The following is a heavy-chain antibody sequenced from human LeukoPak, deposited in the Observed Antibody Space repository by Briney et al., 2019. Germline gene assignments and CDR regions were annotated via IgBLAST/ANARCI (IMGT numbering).Heavy chain of an antibody. J-gene: IGHJ3*02. Sequence: SETLSLTCTVSGYSISSGYYWGWIRQPPGEGLEWIGSIYHSGSTYYNPSLKSRVTISVDTSKNQFSLKLSSVTAADTAVYYCARALNLRFLEWLSQNDAFDIWGQGTMVTVSS. CDR3: ARALNLRFLEWLSQNDAFDI. D-gene: IGHD3-3*01. CDR2: IYHSGST. CDR1: GYSISSGYY. V-gene: IGHV4-38-2*02.